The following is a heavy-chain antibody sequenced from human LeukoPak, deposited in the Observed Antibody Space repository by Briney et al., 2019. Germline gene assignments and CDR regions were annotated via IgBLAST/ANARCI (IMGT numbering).Heavy chain of an antibody. Sequence: GRPLRLSCAASGFTFSSYGLHWVRPAPGKGLEWVAVISYDGSNKYYADSVKGRFTISRDNSKNTLYLQMNSLRAEDTAVYYCAKGGIAVAGTFFDYWGQGTLVTVSS. V-gene: IGHV3-30*18. D-gene: IGHD6-19*01. CDR3: AKGGIAVAGTFFDY. CDR1: GFTFSSYG. J-gene: IGHJ4*02. CDR2: ISYDGSNK.